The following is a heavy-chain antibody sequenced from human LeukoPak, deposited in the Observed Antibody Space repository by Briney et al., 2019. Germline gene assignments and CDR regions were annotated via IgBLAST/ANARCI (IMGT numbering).Heavy chain of an antibody. Sequence: SETLSLTCAVYGGSFSGYYWSWIRQPPGKGLEWIGEINHSGSTNYNPSLKSRVTISVDTSKNQFSLKLSSVTAADTAVYYCARDPRQWLVLGAFDIWGQGTMVTVSS. D-gene: IGHD6-19*01. CDR2: INHSGST. V-gene: IGHV4-34*01. CDR3: ARDPRQWLVLGAFDI. CDR1: GGSFSGYY. J-gene: IGHJ3*02.